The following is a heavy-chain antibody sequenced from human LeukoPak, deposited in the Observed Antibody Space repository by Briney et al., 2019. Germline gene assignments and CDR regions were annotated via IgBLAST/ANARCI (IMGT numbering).Heavy chain of an antibody. CDR3: ARSLWFGENGMDV. J-gene: IGHJ6*02. CDR2: INSDGSST. D-gene: IGHD3-10*01. CDR1: GFTFSRYW. Sequence: PGGSLRLSCSASGFTFSRYWIHWVRQAPGKGLVWVSRINSDGSSTTYADSVKGRFTISRDNAKNTLYLQMNSLRAEDTAVYYCARSLWFGENGMDVWGQGTTVTVSS. V-gene: IGHV3-74*01.